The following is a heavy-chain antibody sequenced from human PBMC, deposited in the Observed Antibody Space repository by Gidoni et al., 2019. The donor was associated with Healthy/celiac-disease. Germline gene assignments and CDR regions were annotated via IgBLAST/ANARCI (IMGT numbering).Heavy chain of an antibody. V-gene: IGHV3-30*18. CDR3: AKDYGDYSFGY. Sequence: VQPGRSLRLSCAASGFTFSSYGMHWVRQAPGKGLEWVAVISYDGSNKYYADSVKGRFTISRDNSKNTLYLQMNSLRAEDTAVYYCAKDYGDYSFGYWGQGTLVTVSS. CDR1: GFTFSSYG. J-gene: IGHJ4*02. CDR2: ISYDGSNK. D-gene: IGHD4-17*01.